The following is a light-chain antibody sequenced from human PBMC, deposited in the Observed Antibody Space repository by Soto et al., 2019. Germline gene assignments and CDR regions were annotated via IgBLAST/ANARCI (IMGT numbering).Light chain of an antibody. CDR2: GVS. Sequence: EIVLTQSPGTLSLSPGERATLSCRASQSVSSDYLAWYQQKPGKSPRLLVYGVSSRATGIPDRFSGSGSGTDFTLTISRLEPEDLAVYYCQQYGSSPMTFGQGTKVEIQ. CDR1: QSVSSDY. CDR3: QQYGSSPMT. J-gene: IGKJ1*01. V-gene: IGKV3-20*01.